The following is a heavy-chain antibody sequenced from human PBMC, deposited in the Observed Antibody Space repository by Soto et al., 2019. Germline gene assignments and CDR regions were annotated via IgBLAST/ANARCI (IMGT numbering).Heavy chain of an antibody. J-gene: IGHJ4*02. CDR1: GFTFSSYA. V-gene: IGHV3-23*01. CDR2: ISGSGGNT. D-gene: IGHD6-13*01. Sequence: GGSLRLSCAASGFTFSSYAMSWVRQAPGKGLEWVSAISGSGGNTYYADSVKGRFTISRDNSKNTLYLQMNSLRAEDTAVYYCAKDCFDWGIAAAVSTFDYWGQGTLVTVSS. CDR3: AKDCFDWGIAAAVSTFDY.